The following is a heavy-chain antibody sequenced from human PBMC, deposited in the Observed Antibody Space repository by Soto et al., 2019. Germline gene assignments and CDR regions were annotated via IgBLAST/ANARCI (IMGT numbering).Heavy chain of an antibody. CDR1: GVTFNRQD. V-gene: IGHV1-69*13. D-gene: IGHD5-12*01. CDR2: IIPMFGTP. J-gene: IGHJ4*02. CDR3: ATSEGRDGYSFDY. Sequence: SVKVSCKASGVTFNRQDMRWVRQAPGQWLEWMCGIIPMFGTPHYAEKFQDRVTITADESTGTAYLQLSSLTSEDTAVYCCATSEGRDGYSFDYWGPGTLVTVS.